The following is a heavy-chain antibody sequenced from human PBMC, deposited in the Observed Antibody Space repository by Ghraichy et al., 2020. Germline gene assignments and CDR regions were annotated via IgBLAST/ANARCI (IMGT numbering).Heavy chain of an antibody. V-gene: IGHV3-23*01. Sequence: GGSLRLSCAASGFTFSSYAMSWVRQAPGKGLEWVSAISGSGGSTYYADSVKGRFTISRDNSKNTLYLQMNSLRAEDTAVYYCAKIGGVIVNYGMDVWGQGTAVTVSS. CDR2: ISGSGGST. J-gene: IGHJ6*02. D-gene: IGHD3-16*02. CDR3: AKIGGVIVNYGMDV. CDR1: GFTFSSYA.